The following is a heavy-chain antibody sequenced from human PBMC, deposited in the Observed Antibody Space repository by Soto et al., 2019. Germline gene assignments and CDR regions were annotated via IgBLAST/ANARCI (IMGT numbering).Heavy chain of an antibody. J-gene: IGHJ4*02. V-gene: IGHV4-59*01. CDR3: ARDPSGAGIFDY. D-gene: IGHD6-19*01. CDR1: GGSISSYY. Sequence: SETLSLTCTVSGGSISSYYWSWIRQPPGKGLEWIGYIYYSGSTNYNPSLKSRVTISVGTSKNQFSLKLSSVTAADTAVYYCARDPSGAGIFDYWGQGTLVTVSS. CDR2: IYYSGST.